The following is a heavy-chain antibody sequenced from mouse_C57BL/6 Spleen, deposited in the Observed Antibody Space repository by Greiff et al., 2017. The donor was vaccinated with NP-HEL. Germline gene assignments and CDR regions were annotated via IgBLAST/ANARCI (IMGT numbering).Heavy chain of an antibody. Sequence: VKLMESGAELVRPGASVTLSCKASGYTFTDYEMHWVKQTPVHGLEWIGAIDPETGGTAYNQKFKGKAILTADKSSSTAYMELRSLTSEDSAVYYCTREERNYYGSSQGFAYWGQGTLVTVSA. CDR3: TREERNYYGSSQGFAY. CDR2: IDPETGGT. D-gene: IGHD1-1*01. CDR1: GYTFTDYE. J-gene: IGHJ3*01. V-gene: IGHV1-15*01.